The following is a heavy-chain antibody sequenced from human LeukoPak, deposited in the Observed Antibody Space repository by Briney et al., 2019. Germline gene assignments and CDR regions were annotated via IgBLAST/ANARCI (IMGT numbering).Heavy chain of an antibody. Sequence: PSETLSLTCAVSGGPISSSHWWSWVRQPPGKGLEWIGEIYHSGSTNYNPSLKSRVTISVDKSKNQFSLKLSSVTAADTAVYYCARGKRYNWNGEYYYGMDVWGQGTTVTVSS. CDR2: IYHSGST. J-gene: IGHJ6*02. CDR3: ARGKRYNWNGEYYYGMDV. V-gene: IGHV4-4*02. D-gene: IGHD1-20*01. CDR1: GGPISSSHW.